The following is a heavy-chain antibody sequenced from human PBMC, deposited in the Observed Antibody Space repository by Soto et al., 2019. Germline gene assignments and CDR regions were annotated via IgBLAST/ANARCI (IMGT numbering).Heavy chain of an antibody. D-gene: IGHD6-19*01. CDR1: GFAFDDYA. V-gene: IGHV3-9*01. CDR2: MSWNPISI. J-gene: IGHJ4*02. Sequence: EVQLVESGGGLVQPGRSLRLSCAASGFAFDDYAMHWVRQTPGKGLEWVSGMSWNPISIGYAGSVKGRFTISRDNAKKSLYLQMGSLRIEDTALYYCVKGQIRGNSGCGREFDYWGQGVLVTVSS. CDR3: VKGQIRGNSGCGREFDY.